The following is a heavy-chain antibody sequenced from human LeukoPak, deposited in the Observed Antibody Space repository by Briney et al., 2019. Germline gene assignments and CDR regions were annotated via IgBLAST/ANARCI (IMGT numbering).Heavy chain of an antibody. CDR3: ARDTGSYDY. CDR1: GFTFSSYA. CDR2: ISGSGGST. J-gene: IGHJ4*02. V-gene: IGHV3-23*01. Sequence: GGSLRLSCAASGFTFSSYAMSWVRQAPGKGLEWVSAISGSGGSTYYADSVKGRFTISRDNAKNSLYLQMNSLRAEDTAVYYCARDTGSYDYWGQGTLVTVSS. D-gene: IGHD3-10*01.